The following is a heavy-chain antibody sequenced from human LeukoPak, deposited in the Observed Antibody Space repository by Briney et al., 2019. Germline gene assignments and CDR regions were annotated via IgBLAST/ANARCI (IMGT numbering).Heavy chain of an antibody. D-gene: IGHD2-15*01. J-gene: IGHJ4*02. Sequence: GGSLRLSCAASGFTFSHAWMYWVRQAPGKGLEWVGRIKSKTDGGTTEYAAPVKGRFSISRDDSKNTLFLQMNSLKSEDTGVYYCATGRRRGVAAPPFDHWGQGTLVTVSS. V-gene: IGHV3-15*01. CDR1: GFTFSHAW. CDR2: IKSKTDGGTT. CDR3: ATGRRRGVAAPPFDH.